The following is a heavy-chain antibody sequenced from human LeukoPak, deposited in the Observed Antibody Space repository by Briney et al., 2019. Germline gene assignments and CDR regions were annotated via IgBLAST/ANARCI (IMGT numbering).Heavy chain of an antibody. J-gene: IGHJ5*01. V-gene: IGHV3-30*18. D-gene: IGHD6-13*01. CDR1: GFTFSSYG. CDR2: ISYDGTNK. Sequence: PGGSLRLSCAASGFTFSSYGMHWVRQAPGKGLEWVAIISYDGTNKYYADSVKGRSTISRDNSKNTLYLQMNSLRAEDTAVFYCAKPALSGYSSSWYNSWGQGTLVTVSS. CDR3: AKPALSGYSSSWYNS.